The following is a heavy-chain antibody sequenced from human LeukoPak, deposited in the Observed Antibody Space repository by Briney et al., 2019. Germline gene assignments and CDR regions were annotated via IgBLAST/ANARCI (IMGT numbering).Heavy chain of an antibody. D-gene: IGHD7-27*01. CDR3: ARHFTPNWGFYWYFDL. CDR1: GGSISSRSYY. V-gene: IGHV4-39*01. CDR2: IYYSGST. J-gene: IGHJ2*01. Sequence: SETPSLPCSVSGGSISSRSYYWGWIRQPPGKGLEWIGSIYYSGSTYYNPSLKSRVTISVDTSKNQFSLKLSSVTAAETAVYYCARHFTPNWGFYWYFDLWGRGTLVTVSS.